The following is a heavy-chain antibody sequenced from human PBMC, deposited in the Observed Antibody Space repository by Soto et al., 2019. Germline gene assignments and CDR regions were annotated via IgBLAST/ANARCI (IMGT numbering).Heavy chain of an antibody. CDR1: GYTFTSYA. Sequence: ASVKVSCKASGYTFTSYAMHWVRQAPGQRLEWMGWINAGNGNTKYSQKFQGRVTITRDTSASTAYMELSSLRSEDTAVYYCARVISDFRSGYYLGDSGMDVWGQGTTVTVSS. CDR2: INAGNGNT. D-gene: IGHD3-3*01. CDR3: ARVISDFRSGYYLGDSGMDV. V-gene: IGHV1-3*01. J-gene: IGHJ6*02.